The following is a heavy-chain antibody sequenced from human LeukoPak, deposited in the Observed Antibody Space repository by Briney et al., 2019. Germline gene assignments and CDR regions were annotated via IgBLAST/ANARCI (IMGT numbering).Heavy chain of an antibody. CDR2: IIPIFGTA. J-gene: IGHJ6*02. Sequence: EASVKVSCKASGGTFSSYAISWVRQAPGQGLEWMGGIIPIFGTANYAQKFQGRVTITADESTSTAYMELSSQRSEDTAVYYCARDLWIQHLGMDVWGQGTTVTVSS. V-gene: IGHV1-69*13. D-gene: IGHD5-18*01. CDR3: ARDLWIQHLGMDV. CDR1: GGTFSSYA.